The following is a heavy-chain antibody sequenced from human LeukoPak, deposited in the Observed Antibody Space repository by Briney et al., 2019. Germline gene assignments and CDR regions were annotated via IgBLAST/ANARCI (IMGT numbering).Heavy chain of an antibody. CDR2: IYSGGST. CDR3: AGGYCSGGSCIDAFDI. D-gene: IGHD2-15*01. CDR1: RFTVSSNY. J-gene: IGHJ3*02. Sequence: PGGSLRLSCAASRFTVSSNYMSWVRQAPGKGLEWVSVIYSGGSTYYADSVKGRFTISRDNSKNTLNLQMNSIRAEDTAVYYCAGGYCSGGSCIDAFDIWGQGTMVTVSS. V-gene: IGHV3-66*01.